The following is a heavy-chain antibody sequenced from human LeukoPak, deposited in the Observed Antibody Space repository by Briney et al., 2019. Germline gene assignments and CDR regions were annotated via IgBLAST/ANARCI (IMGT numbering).Heavy chain of an antibody. D-gene: IGHD6-6*01. CDR2: INHSGST. J-gene: IGHJ3*02. Sequence: SETLSLTCAVYGGSFSGYYWSWIRQPPGKGLEWIGEINHSGSTNYNPSLKSRVTISVDTSKNQFSLKLSSVTAADTAVYYCAREEGYSSSSDAFDIWGQGTMVTVSS. CDR1: GGSFSGYY. CDR3: AREEGYSSSSDAFDI. V-gene: IGHV4-34*01.